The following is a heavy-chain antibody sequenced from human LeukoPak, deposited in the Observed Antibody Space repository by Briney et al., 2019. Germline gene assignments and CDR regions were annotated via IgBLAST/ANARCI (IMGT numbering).Heavy chain of an antibody. Sequence: GGSLRLSCAASGFTFSSYAMSWVRQAPGKGLEWVSAISGSGGSTYYADSVKGRFTISRDNSKNTLYLQMNSLRAEDTAVYYCAKGGARSSGPPVRDGMDVWGQGTTVTVSS. CDR2: ISGSGGST. V-gene: IGHV3-23*01. CDR3: AKGGARSSGPPVRDGMDV. D-gene: IGHD6-19*01. J-gene: IGHJ6*02. CDR1: GFTFSSYA.